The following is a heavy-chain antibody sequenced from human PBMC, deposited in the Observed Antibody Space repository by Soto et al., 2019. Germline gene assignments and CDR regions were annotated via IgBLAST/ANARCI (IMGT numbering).Heavy chain of an antibody. D-gene: IGHD2-15*01. CDR2: ISYDGSNK. CDR3: AGGGGGPLDY. CDR1: GFTFSSYA. V-gene: IGHV3-30-3*01. Sequence: ESGGGVVQPGRPLRLSCAASGFTFSSYAMHWVRQAPGKGLEWVAVISYDGSNKYYADSVKGRFTISRDNSKNTLYLQMNSLRAEDTAVYYCAGGGGGPLDYWGQGTLVTVSS. J-gene: IGHJ4*02.